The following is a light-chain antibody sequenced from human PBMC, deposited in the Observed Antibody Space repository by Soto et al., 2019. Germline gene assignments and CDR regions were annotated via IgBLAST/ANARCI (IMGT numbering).Light chain of an antibody. Sequence: EIVLTQSPDTLSLSPGERATLSCRASQSVSSSYFAWYQQRPGQAPRLLIYGASSSATGTPDRCSGSGSGTDFTLTISRLEPEDFAVYYWQQYGSSPMTFGQGTRLEI. V-gene: IGKV3-20*01. CDR3: QQYGSSPMT. CDR2: GAS. CDR1: QSVSSSY. J-gene: IGKJ5*01.